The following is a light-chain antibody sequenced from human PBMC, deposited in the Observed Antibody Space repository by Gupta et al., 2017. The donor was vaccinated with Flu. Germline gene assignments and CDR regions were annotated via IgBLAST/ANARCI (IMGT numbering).Light chain of an antibody. CDR2: QDT. Sequence: SYELSQSPSVSVSPGQTATITCSGDKLEKKYVTWYQQKSGQSPVLVIYQDTKRPLGTPERFSDPNSGNTATMTSSGTQAMDEADYFCQEWHGTTWIFGGGTKLTVL. CDR3: QEWHGTTWI. J-gene: IGLJ2*01. CDR1: KLEKKY. V-gene: IGLV3-1*01.